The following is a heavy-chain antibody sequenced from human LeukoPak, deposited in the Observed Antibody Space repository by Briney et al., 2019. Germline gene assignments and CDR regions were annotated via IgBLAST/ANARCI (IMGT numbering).Heavy chain of an antibody. V-gene: IGHV1-8*01. D-gene: IGHD1-1*01. J-gene: IGHJ5*02. CDR1: GYTFTNYD. CDR3: ARGPSLHTNWVGGRWFDP. Sequence: ASVKVSCTASGYTFTNYDINWVRQATGQGLEWMGWMNPKSGNTGCAQKLQDRVTMTRNNSISTAYMELSSLRSEDTAMYFCARGPSLHTNWVGGRWFDPWGQGTRVTVSS. CDR2: MNPKSGNT.